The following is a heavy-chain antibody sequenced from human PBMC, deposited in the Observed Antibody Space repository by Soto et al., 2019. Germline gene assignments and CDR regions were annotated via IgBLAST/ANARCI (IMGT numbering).Heavy chain of an antibody. CDR2: ITTYNGDT. CDR3: ARKSIIDAFDY. J-gene: IGHJ4*02. V-gene: IGHV1-18*01. CDR1: GDTFTSYC. Sequence: GASVKVCCKASGDTFTSYCISWVRQAPGQGLEWMGWITTYNGDTNYAQNLQGRVTMTTDTSTSTVYMELRSLRSDDTAVYYCARKSIIDAFDYWGQGTLVTVSS.